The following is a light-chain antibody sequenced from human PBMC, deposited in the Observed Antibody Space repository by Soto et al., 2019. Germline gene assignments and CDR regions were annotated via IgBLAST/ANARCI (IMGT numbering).Light chain of an antibody. CDR2: EVN. CDR3: TSYTSSSTRV. V-gene: IGLV2-14*01. CDR1: SSDVGGYNY. Sequence: QSALTQPASVSGSPGQSITISCTGTSSDVGGYNYVSWYQQHPGKAPKLMIYEVNYRPSGVSDRFSGSKSGNTASLTISGLQAEDEADYYCTSYTSSSTRVFGGGTKLTVL. J-gene: IGLJ2*01.